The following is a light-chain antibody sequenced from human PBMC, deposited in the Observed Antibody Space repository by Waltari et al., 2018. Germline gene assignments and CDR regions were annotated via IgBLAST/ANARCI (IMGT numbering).Light chain of an antibody. CDR3: QQSYSTPRT. CDR2: AAS. V-gene: IGKV1-39*01. CDR1: QNINTY. J-gene: IGKJ1*01. Sequence: DFQMTQSPSSLSASVGDILTITCRASQNINTYLNWYQQKPGKAPNLLIYAASTLQNGVPLRFSGSGSGTDFTLTISSLQPEDFATYYCQQSYSTPRTFGQGTRVEIK.